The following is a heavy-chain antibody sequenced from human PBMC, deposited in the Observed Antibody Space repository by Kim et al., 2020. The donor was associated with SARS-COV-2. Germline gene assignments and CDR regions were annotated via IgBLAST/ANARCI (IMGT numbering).Heavy chain of an antibody. CDR1: GGTFSSYA. D-gene: IGHD5-18*01. V-gene: IGHV1-69*13. CDR3: ARGKEVPWIQLWEYFFDD. J-gene: IGHJ4*02. Sequence: SMKVSCKASGGTFSSYAISWVRQAPGQGLEWMGGIIPIFGTANYAQKFQGRVTITADESTSTAYMELSSLRSEDTAVYYCARGKEVPWIQLWEYFFDDWGQGTLVTVSS. CDR2: IIPIFGTA.